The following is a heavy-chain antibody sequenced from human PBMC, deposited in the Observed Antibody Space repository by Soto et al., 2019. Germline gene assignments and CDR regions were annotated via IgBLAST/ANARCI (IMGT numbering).Heavy chain of an antibody. CDR1: GFTFSTYG. V-gene: IGHV3-30*18. D-gene: IGHD2-15*01. J-gene: IGHJ4*02. CDR3: AKLLDCSGGSCYGDLEFDH. CDR2: ISYDGSNK. Sequence: GGSLRLSCAASGFTFSTYGMHWVRQAPGKGLEWVAVISYDGSNKYYADSVKGRFTISRDNSKNTLFLQMNSLRAEDTAVYYCAKLLDCSGGSCYGDLEFDHWGQGTLVTVSS.